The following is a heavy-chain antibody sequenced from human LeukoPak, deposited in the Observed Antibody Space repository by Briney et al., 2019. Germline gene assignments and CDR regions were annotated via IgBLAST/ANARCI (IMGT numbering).Heavy chain of an antibody. J-gene: IGHJ4*02. V-gene: IGHV3-30-3*01. CDR3: AQTLGDFWSGYYTFDY. CDR1: GFTFSSYA. CDR2: ISYDGSNK. D-gene: IGHD3-3*01. Sequence: GSLRLSCAASGFTFSSYAMHWVRQAPGKGLEWVAVISYDGSNKYYADSVKGRFTISRDNSKNTLYLQMNSLRAEDTAVYYCAQTLGDFWSGYYTFDYWGQGTLVTVSS.